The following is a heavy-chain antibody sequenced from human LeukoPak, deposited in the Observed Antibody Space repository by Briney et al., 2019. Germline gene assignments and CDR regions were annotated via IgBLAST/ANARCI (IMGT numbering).Heavy chain of an antibody. Sequence: ASVKVSCKASGYTFTSYGISWVRQAPGQGLEWMGWINPNSGGTNYAQKFQGRVTMTRDTSISTAYMELSRLRSDDTAVYYCAREYSSASADYWGQGTLVTVSS. D-gene: IGHD6-25*01. CDR1: GYTFTSYG. CDR2: INPNSGGT. V-gene: IGHV1-2*02. J-gene: IGHJ4*02. CDR3: AREYSSASADY.